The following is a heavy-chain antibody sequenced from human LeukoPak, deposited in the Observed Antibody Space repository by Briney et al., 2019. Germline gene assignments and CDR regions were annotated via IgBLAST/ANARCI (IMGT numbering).Heavy chain of an antibody. J-gene: IGHJ5*02. V-gene: IGHV1-69*13. Sequence: ASVKVSCKASGGTFSSYAISWVRQAPGQGLEWMGGIIPIFGTANYAQKFQGRVTITADESTSTAYMELSSLRSEDTAVYYYARGHIVVVPAATEYNWFDPWGQGTLVTVSS. D-gene: IGHD2-2*01. CDR1: GGTFSSYA. CDR3: ARGHIVVVPAATEYNWFDP. CDR2: IIPIFGTA.